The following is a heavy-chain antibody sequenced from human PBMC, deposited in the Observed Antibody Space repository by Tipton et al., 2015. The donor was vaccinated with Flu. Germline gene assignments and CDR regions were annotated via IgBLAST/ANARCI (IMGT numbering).Heavy chain of an antibody. CDR2: IYYTGST. D-gene: IGHD1-26*01. CDR3: ARALNSGREYTFDI. J-gene: IGHJ3*02. Sequence: TLSLTCTVSGGSLSSYFWSWIRQPPGKGLEWIGYIYYTGSTNYNPSLKSRVTISLDTSKNQFSLRLSSVTAADTAVYYCARALNSGREYTFDIWGRGTVVTVSS. V-gene: IGHV4-59*01. CDR1: GGSLSSYF.